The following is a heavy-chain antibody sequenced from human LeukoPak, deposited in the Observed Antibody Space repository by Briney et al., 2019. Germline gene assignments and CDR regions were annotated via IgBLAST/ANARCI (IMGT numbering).Heavy chain of an antibody. CDR2: IYHSGST. CDR1: GYSISSGYY. CDR3: ARLLIAGTADY. J-gene: IGHJ4*02. D-gene: IGHD6-13*01. V-gene: IGHV4-38-2*01. Sequence: SETLSLTCAVSGYSISSGYYWGWIRPPPGKGLEGSGNIYHSGSTYYNPSLKSRVTISGDTSKNQFSLKLSSVTAADTAVYYCARLLIAGTADYWGQGTLVTVSS.